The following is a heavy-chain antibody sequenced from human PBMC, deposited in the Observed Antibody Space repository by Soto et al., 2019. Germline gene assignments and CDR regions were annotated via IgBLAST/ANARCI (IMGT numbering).Heavy chain of an antibody. CDR3: TTDRYRDGYNCYFYYGIDV. Sequence: EVQLVESGGCLVKPGGSLRLSCAASGFTCSIAWLSWVLQSPGKELERVGRMKSKTDGWTTYYDAPVQGRFTISTDDSNNTLYLQMKSQKTEDTAVDYCTTDRYRDGYNCYFYYGIDVLGQGNTVNVSS. J-gene: IGHJ6*02. V-gene: IGHV3-15*01. D-gene: IGHD5-12*01. CDR2: MKSKTDGWTT. CDR1: GFTCSIAW.